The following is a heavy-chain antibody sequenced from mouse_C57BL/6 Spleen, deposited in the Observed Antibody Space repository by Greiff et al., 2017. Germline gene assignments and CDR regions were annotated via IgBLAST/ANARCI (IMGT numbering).Heavy chain of an antibody. CDR2: INPSTGGT. CDR3: ASDHYDSIDY. Sequence: VQLQQSGPELVKPGASVKISCKASGYSFTGYYMNWVKQSPEKSLEWIGEINPSTGGTTYNQKFKAKATFTVDKSSSTAYMQLRSLTSEDSAVYGGASDHYDSIDYWGQGTTLTVSS. D-gene: IGHD2-4*01. J-gene: IGHJ2*01. CDR1: GYSFTGYY. V-gene: IGHV1-42*01.